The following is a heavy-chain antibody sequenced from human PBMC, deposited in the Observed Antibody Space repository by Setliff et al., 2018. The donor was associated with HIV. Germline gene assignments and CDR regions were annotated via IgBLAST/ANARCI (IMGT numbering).Heavy chain of an antibody. Sequence: SETLSLTCTFSGDSISSGNYYWSWIRQPAGKGLEWIGRIYSTGSTNYNPSLKSRVTISSDTSKNLFSLKLSSVTAADTAVYYCARFPTREVWRRNDIDYWGQGTLVTVSS. V-gene: IGHV4-61*02. D-gene: IGHD1-1*01. J-gene: IGHJ4*02. CDR2: IYSTGST. CDR1: GDSISSGNYY. CDR3: ARFPTREVWRRNDIDY.